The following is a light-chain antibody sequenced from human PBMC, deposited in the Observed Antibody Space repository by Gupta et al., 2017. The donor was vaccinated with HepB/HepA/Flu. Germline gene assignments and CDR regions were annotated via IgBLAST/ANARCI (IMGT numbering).Light chain of an antibody. CDR2: GAS. Sequence: EIVITQSPATLSVSPGERATLSCRASQSVSSNLAWYQQKPGQAPRLLIYGASTRATGIPARFSGSGSGTDFTLTISSLQSEDFAVYYCQQGKNWPPITFGQGTRLDIK. CDR1: QSVSSN. V-gene: IGKV3-15*01. CDR3: QQGKNWPPIT. J-gene: IGKJ5*01.